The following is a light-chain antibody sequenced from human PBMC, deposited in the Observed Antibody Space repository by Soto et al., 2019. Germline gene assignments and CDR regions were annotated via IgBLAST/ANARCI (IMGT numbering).Light chain of an antibody. V-gene: IGKV4-1*01. CDR1: QSVLYSSKNKNY. J-gene: IGKJ3*01. Sequence: DIVMTQSPDSLAVSLGERATINCKSSQSVLYSSKNKNYLAWYQQKPGQPPKLFIYWASTRESGVPDRFSGSESGTDFTLTISSLQAEDVEVYYCQQYYSTPFTFGPGTKVDIK. CDR3: QQYYSTPFT. CDR2: WAS.